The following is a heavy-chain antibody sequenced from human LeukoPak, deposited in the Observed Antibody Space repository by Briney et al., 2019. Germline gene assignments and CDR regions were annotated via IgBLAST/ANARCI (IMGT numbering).Heavy chain of an antibody. J-gene: IGHJ4*02. CDR1: GFTFSSYG. D-gene: IGHD5-12*01. CDR2: IWYDGSNK. Sequence: SGRSLRLSCAASGFTFSSYGMHWVRQAPGKGLEWVAVIWYDGSNKYYADSVKGRFTISRDNSKNTPYLQMNSLRAEDTAVYYCARDLGPEYSGYDRLFDYWGQGTLVTVSS. CDR3: ARDLGPEYSGYDRLFDY. V-gene: IGHV3-33*01.